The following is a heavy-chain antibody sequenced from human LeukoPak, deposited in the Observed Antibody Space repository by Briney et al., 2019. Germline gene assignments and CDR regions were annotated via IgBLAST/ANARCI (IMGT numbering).Heavy chain of an antibody. CDR3: AREPKESYDFWSGSSPGMDV. J-gene: IGHJ6*02. Sequence: GGSLRLSCAASGFTVSSNYMSWVRQAPGKGLEWVSVIYSGGSTYYADSVKGRFTISRDNSKNTLYLQMNSLRAEDTAVYYCAREPKESYDFWSGSSPGMDVWGQGTTVTVSS. V-gene: IGHV3-66*01. D-gene: IGHD3-3*01. CDR2: IYSGGST. CDR1: GFTVSSNY.